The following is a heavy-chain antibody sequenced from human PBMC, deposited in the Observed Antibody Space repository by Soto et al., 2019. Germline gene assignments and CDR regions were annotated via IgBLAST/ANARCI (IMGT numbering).Heavy chain of an antibody. J-gene: IGHJ3*02. Sequence: ASVKVSCKASGYTFNNYVIHWVRQAPGQRLEWMGWSNAGNANTKYSQDFQGRVTITRDTSASTAYMELSSLRSEDMAVYYCARGSSSSDAFDIWGQGTMVT. D-gene: IGHD6-13*01. V-gene: IGHV1-3*02. CDR1: GYTFNNYV. CDR3: ARGSSSSDAFDI. CDR2: SNAGNANT.